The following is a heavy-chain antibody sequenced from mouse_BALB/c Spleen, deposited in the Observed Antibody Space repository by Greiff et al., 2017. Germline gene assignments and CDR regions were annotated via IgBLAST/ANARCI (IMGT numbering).Heavy chain of an antibody. CDR1: GYSITSGYY. CDR2: ISYDGSN. CDR3: ARGGNYQCWYFDV. J-gene: IGHJ1*01. V-gene: IGHV3-6*02. D-gene: IGHD2-1*01. Sequence: VQLQQSGPGLVKPSQSLSLTCSVTGYSITSGYYWNWIRQFPGNQLEWMGYISYDGSNTSNPSPKNRISITRDTSKHQFFLKLNSVTTEDTATYYCARGGNYQCWYFDVWGAGTTVTVSS.